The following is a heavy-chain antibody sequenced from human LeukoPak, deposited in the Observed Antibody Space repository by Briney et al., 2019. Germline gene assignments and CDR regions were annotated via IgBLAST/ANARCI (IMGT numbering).Heavy chain of an antibody. Sequence: ASVKLSFKASGGTFSSYAISWVRQAPGQGLEWMGWISAYNGNTNYAQKLQGRVTMTTDTSTSTAYMELRSLRSDDTAVYYCARVFGVVTIATLEDYWGQGTLVTVSS. CDR3: ARVFGVVTIATLEDY. CDR1: GGTFSSYA. CDR2: ISAYNGNT. D-gene: IGHD3-3*01. J-gene: IGHJ4*02. V-gene: IGHV1-18*01.